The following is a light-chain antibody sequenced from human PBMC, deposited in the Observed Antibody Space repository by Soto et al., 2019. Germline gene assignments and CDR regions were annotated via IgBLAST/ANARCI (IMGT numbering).Light chain of an antibody. CDR1: SADIGAFNY. J-gene: IGLJ2*01. Sequence: HSVLTQPASVSGSPGQSITISCAGTSADIGAFNYVSWYQHHPGKAPKLLIYDVSDRPSGVSTRFSDSKSANTASLTISGLQADDDADYYCSSYSTSSALVFGRGTKLIVL. V-gene: IGLV2-14*03. CDR2: DVS. CDR3: SSYSTSSALV.